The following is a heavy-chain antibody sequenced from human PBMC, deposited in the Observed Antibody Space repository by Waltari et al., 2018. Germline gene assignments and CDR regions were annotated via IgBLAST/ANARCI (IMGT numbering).Heavy chain of an antibody. J-gene: IGHJ4*02. V-gene: IGHV4-39*07. Sequence: QLQLQESGPGLVKPSETLSLTCTVSGGAISSSSYYWGWIRQPPGKGLEWIGSIYYSGSTYYNPSLKSRVTISVDTSKNQFSLKLSSVTAADTAVYYCASTMVQGVILDYWGQGTLVTVSS. D-gene: IGHD3-10*01. CDR2: IYYSGST. CDR1: GGAISSSSYY. CDR3: ASTMVQGVILDY.